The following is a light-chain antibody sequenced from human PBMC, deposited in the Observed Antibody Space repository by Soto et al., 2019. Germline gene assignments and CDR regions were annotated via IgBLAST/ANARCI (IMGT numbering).Light chain of an antibody. V-gene: IGKV3-20*01. CDR1: QSVSSKY. CDR3: QQYNNWWT. Sequence: EIGLTQSPGSLSLSPGERATLSCRASQSVSSKYLGWYQQKPGQAPRLLIYGASSRANGIPDRFSGSGSGTDFTLTISRLEPEDFAVYYCQQYNNWWTFGQGTKV. CDR2: GAS. J-gene: IGKJ1*01.